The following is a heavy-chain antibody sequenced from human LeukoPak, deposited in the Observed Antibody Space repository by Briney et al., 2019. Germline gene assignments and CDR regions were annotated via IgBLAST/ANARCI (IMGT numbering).Heavy chain of an antibody. CDR3: ARDPRNVGLAP. Sequence: GGSLRLSCVASGFSLSGYWMYWVRQAPGKGLMYISRNNGDGSTTNYADVVKGRFTMSRDNIKNTLYLQMNSLRVEDTAVYYCARDPRNVGLAPWGQGTLVTVSS. J-gene: IGHJ5*02. CDR1: GFSLSGYW. CDR2: NNGDGSTT. V-gene: IGHV3-74*01. D-gene: IGHD2-15*01.